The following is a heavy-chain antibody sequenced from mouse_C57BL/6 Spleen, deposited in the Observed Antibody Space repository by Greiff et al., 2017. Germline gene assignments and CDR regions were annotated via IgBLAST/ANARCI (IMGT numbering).Heavy chain of an antibody. CDR1: GYTFTDYY. Sequence: QVQLQQSGAELVRPGASVKLSCKASGYTFTDYYINWVKQRPGQGLEWIARIYPGSGNTYYNEKFKGKATLTAEKSSSTAYMQLSSLTSEDSAVYFCARSREPAYYDYDGEFAYWGQGTLVTVSA. V-gene: IGHV1-76*01. J-gene: IGHJ3*01. D-gene: IGHD2-4*01. CDR3: ARSREPAYYDYDGEFAY. CDR2: IYPGSGNT.